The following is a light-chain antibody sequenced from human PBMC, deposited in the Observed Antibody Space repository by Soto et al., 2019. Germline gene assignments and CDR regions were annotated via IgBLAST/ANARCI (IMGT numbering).Light chain of an antibody. J-gene: IGKJ1*01. CDR2: DAS. CDR1: QSISSW. V-gene: IGKV1-5*01. Sequence: DITMSQSPSTLSASVGDRVTITCRASQSISSWLAWYQQKPGKAPKLLIYDASSLESGVPSRFSGSGSGTEFTLTISSPQPDDFATYYCQQYNSYPWTFGQGTKV. CDR3: QQYNSYPWT.